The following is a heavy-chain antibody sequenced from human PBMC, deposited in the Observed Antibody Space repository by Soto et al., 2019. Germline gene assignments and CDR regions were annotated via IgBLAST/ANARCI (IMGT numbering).Heavy chain of an antibody. Sequence: GASVKVSCKSSGYTFTSYYMHWVRQAPGQGLEWMGIINPSGGSTSYAQKFQGRVTMTRDTSTSTVYMELSSLRSEDTAVYYCARPLRFLEWSHADDAFDIWGQGTMVTVSS. D-gene: IGHD3-3*01. CDR3: ARPLRFLEWSHADDAFDI. CDR1: GYTFTSYY. CDR2: INPSGGST. V-gene: IGHV1-46*03. J-gene: IGHJ3*02.